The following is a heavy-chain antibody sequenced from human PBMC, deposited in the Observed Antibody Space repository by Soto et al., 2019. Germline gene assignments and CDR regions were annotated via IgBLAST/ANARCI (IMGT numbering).Heavy chain of an antibody. CDR3: ASSPAYGSSWYGIPPDLSHGMDV. CDR2: INPRGGIT. Sequence: ASVKVSCKASGYTFTSYYIHWVRQAPGQGLEWMGIINPRGGITTYAQKFQGRLTMTGDTSTSTVYIELSSLTSEETAMYHCASSPAYGSSWYGIPPDLSHGMDVWGQGTTVTVSS. V-gene: IGHV1-46*01. D-gene: IGHD6-13*01. CDR1: GYTFTSYY. J-gene: IGHJ6*02.